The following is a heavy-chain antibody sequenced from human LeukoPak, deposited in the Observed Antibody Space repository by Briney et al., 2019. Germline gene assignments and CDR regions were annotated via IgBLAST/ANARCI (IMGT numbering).Heavy chain of an antibody. V-gene: IGHV4-61*03. D-gene: IGHD2-2*01. Sequence: SETLSLTCTVSGGSISSLTSDYWTWIRQPPGKRREWIGYIRYDGATNYNPSLKSRVTMSVDTSKTHFSLRLSYVTAADTAVYYCATLRGHSTAVLDYWGQGTLVTVSS. CDR1: GGSISSLTSDY. J-gene: IGHJ4*02. CDR3: ATLRGHSTAVLDY. CDR2: IRYDGAT.